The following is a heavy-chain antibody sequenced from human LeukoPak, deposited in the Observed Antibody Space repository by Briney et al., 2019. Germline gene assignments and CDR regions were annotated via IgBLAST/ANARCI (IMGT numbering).Heavy chain of an antibody. Sequence: PSQTLSLTCTVSGGSISSGGYYWSWIRQHPGKGLEWIGYIYHSGSTYYNPSLKSRVTISVDTSKNQFSLKLSSVTAADTAVYYCARDYGGGTGWFDPWGQGTLVTVSS. CDR2: IYHSGST. V-gene: IGHV4-31*03. J-gene: IGHJ5*02. CDR1: GGSISSGGYY. D-gene: IGHD4-23*01. CDR3: ARDYGGGTGWFDP.